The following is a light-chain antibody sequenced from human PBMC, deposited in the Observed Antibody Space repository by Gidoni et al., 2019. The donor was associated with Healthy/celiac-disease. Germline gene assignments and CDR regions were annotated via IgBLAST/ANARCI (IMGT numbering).Light chain of an antibody. Sequence: IVSTQSPATLSLSPGEGATLSCRASQSVSSYLAWYQQTPGHAPRLLIYAASNRATGIPARFSGSGSGTDFTLTISSLEPEDFAVYYCQQRSNWLTFGGGTKVEIK. CDR3: QQRSNWLT. CDR2: AAS. CDR1: QSVSSY. J-gene: IGKJ4*01. V-gene: IGKV3-11*01.